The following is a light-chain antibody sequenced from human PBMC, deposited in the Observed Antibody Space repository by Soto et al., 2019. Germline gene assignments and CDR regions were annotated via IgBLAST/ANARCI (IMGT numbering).Light chain of an antibody. CDR2: GAS. Sequence: EIVLTQSPGTLSLSPGERATLSCRASQSVSSSYLAWYQQKPGQAPRLLIYGASSRATGIPDRFSGSGSGTDSTLTISRMKPEDVAVDYCQQYGSSPSTLGQGTKLEIK. J-gene: IGKJ2*01. CDR1: QSVSSSY. CDR3: QQYGSSPST. V-gene: IGKV3-20*01.